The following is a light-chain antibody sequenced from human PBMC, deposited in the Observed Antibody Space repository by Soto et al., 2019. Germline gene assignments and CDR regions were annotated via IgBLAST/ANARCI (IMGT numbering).Light chain of an antibody. J-gene: IGLJ3*02. CDR1: SGSIASNY. CDR2: EDN. V-gene: IGLV6-57*03. CDR3: HSYESNNVV. Sequence: NFMLTQPHSVSESPGKTVIISCTRSSGSIASNYVQWYQQRPGSAPTIVIYEDNQRPSGVPDRFSGSVDSSSNSASLTISGLKTEDEADYYCHSYESNNVVFGGGTKVIVL.